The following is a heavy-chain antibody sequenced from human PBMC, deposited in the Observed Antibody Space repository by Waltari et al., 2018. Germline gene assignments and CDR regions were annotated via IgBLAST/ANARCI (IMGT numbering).Heavy chain of an antibody. CDR3: AREIRGTGYFPDAFDI. D-gene: IGHD3-9*01. CDR1: GLIFSTYS. V-gene: IGHV3-48*01. CDR2: ISSTGTTI. J-gene: IGHJ3*02. Sequence: EVQLVESGGGLVQPGGSLRLSCAASGLIFSTYSMNWVRQAPGKGREWAAYISSTGTTIYYTDSVQGRFTSSRTNAQNSLYLQMNSLRAEDTAVYYCAREIRGTGYFPDAFDIWGQGTMVTVSS.